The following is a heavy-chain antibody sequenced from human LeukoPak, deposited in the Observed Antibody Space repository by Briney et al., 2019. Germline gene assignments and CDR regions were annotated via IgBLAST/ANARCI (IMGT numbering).Heavy chain of an antibody. J-gene: IGHJ3*02. V-gene: IGHV4-59*13. CDR3: ARVAYYYDSSGYLGAFDI. Sequence: SETLSLTCTVSGGSISSYYWSWIRQPPGKGLEWIGYIYYSGSTNYNPSLKSRVTISVDTSKDQFSLKLSSVTAADTAVYYFARVAYYYDSSGYLGAFDIWGQGTMVTVSS. D-gene: IGHD3-22*01. CDR1: GGSISSYY. CDR2: IYYSGST.